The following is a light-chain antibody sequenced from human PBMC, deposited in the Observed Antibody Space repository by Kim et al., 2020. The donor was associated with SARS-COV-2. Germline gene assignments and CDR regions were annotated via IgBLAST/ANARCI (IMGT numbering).Light chain of an antibody. V-gene: IGLV3-1*01. J-gene: IGLJ2*01. Sequence: VSPGQTAIITCSGNELGDKNVCWYQQKAGQSPVLVIYEDRKRPSGIPERVSGSNSGNTATLTISGTQAMDEADYYCQAWDSSTVVFSGGTKVTVL. CDR1: ELGDKN. CDR2: EDR. CDR3: QAWDSSTVV.